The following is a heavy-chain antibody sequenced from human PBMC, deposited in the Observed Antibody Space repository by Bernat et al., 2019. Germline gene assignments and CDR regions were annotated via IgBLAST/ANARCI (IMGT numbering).Heavy chain of an antibody. D-gene: IGHD2-8*01. J-gene: IGHJ5*02. V-gene: IGHV4-34*01. CDR3: AGKFASLPVYLFDP. CDR1: GGSFSGYY. Sequence: QVQLQQWGAGLLKPSETLSLTCAVYGGSFSGYYCSWIRQPPGKGLEWIGETNHSGSTNYNPSLMSRVTISVDTSKNQFSLKLRSVTAADTAVYYCAGKFASLPVYLFDPWGQGTLVTVSS. CDR2: TNHSGST.